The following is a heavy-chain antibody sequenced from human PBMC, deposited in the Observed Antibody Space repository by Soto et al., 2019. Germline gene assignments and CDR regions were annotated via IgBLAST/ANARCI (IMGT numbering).Heavy chain of an antibody. CDR1: GGSISSYY. J-gene: IGHJ5*02. Sequence: PSETLSLTCTGSGGSISSYYWSWIRQPPGKGLEWIGYIYYSGSTNYNPSLKSRVTISVDTSKNQFSLKLSSVTAADTAVYYCARLCGYYDILTGYYRSHWFEPWGQGTLVTVSS. CDR2: IYYSGST. V-gene: IGHV4-59*08. CDR3: ARLCGYYDILTGYYRSHWFEP. D-gene: IGHD3-9*01.